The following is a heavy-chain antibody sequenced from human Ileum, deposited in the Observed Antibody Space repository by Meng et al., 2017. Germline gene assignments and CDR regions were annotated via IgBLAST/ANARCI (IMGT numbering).Heavy chain of an antibody. V-gene: IGHV4-4*02. Sequence: QVHLQESDPGLLKPSGTLSLTCAVSGGSISTSDWWSWVRQPPGKGLEWIGEIHHSGSTNYNPSLKSRVTISVDKSKNQFSLKLNSVTAADTAVYYCAREWSGSYRHFDYWGQGTLVTVSS. CDR2: IHHSGST. CDR1: GGSISTSDW. J-gene: IGHJ4*02. CDR3: AREWSGSYRHFDY. D-gene: IGHD1-26*01.